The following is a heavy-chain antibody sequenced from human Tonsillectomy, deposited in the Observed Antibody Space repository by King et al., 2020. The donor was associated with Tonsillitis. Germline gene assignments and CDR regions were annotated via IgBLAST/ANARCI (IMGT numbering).Heavy chain of an antibody. CDR2: IWYDGSNK. D-gene: IGHD4-17*01. CDR3: ASTPSDYGDYVNDAFDI. V-gene: IGHV3-33*08. CDR1: GFTFSSYG. Sequence: VQLVQSGGGVVQPGRSLRLSCAASGFTFSSYGMHWVRQAPGKGLEWVAVIWYDGSNKYYADSVKGRFTISRDNSKNTLYLQMNSLRAEDTAVYYCASTPSDYGDYVNDAFDIWGHGTMVTVSS. J-gene: IGHJ3*02.